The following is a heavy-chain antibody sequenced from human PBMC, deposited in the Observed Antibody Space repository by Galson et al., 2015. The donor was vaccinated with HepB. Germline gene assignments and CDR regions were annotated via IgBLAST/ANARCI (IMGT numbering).Heavy chain of an antibody. CDR2: ISSCSSYI. V-gene: IGHV3-21*01. CDR1: GFTFSSYS. J-gene: IGHJ6*03. CDR3: ARAPLGRPAAIDGYYYYMDV. D-gene: IGHD2-2*01. Sequence: SLRLSCAASGFTFSSYSMNWVRQAPGKGLEWVSSISSCSSYIYYADSVKGRFTISRDNAKNSLYLQMNSLRAEDTAVYYCARAPLGRPAAIDGYYYYMDVWGKGTTVTVSS.